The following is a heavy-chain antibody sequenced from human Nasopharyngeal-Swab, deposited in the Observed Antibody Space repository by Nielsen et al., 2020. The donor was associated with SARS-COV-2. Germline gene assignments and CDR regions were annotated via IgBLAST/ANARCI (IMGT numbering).Heavy chain of an antibody. CDR2: ISSSSSTI. CDR1: GFTFSSYS. Sequence: GGSLRLFCAASGFTFSSYSMNWVRQAPGKGLEWVSYISSSSSTIYYADSVKGRFTISRDNAKNSLYLQMNSLRDEDTAVYYCAREPGYNFYYGMDVWGQGTTVTVSS. J-gene: IGHJ6*02. CDR3: AREPGYNFYYGMDV. V-gene: IGHV3-48*02. D-gene: IGHD5-24*01.